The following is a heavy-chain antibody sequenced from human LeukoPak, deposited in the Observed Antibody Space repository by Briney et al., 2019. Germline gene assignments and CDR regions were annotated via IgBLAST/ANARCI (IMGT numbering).Heavy chain of an antibody. D-gene: IGHD1-26*01. CDR1: GYTFTSYG. V-gene: IGHV1-18*01. CDR2: ISAYNGNT. Sequence: ASVTVSCTASGYTFTSYGISWVRQAPGQGLEWMGWISAYNGNTNYAQKLQGRVTMTTDTSTSTAYMELRSLRSEDTAVYYCARQELYYNGIDVWGQGTTVTVSS. CDR3: ARQELYYNGIDV. J-gene: IGHJ6*02.